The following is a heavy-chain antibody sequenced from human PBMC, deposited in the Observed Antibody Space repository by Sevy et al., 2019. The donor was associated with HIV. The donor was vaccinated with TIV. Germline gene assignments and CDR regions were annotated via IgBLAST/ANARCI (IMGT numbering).Heavy chain of an antibody. CDR1: GFTFSTYD. D-gene: IGHD2-8*01. Sequence: GGSLRLSCAASGFTFSTYDMHWVRQAPGKGLEWAAYIRYDGSNKYYGDSVRRRFTISRDNSKSTLYVQLNSLRAEDTAVYYCARGRKTTQEWLEELDYYYGMDVWGQGTSVTVSS. V-gene: IGHV3-30*02. CDR2: IRYDGSNK. J-gene: IGHJ6*02. CDR3: ARGRKTTQEWLEELDYYYGMDV.